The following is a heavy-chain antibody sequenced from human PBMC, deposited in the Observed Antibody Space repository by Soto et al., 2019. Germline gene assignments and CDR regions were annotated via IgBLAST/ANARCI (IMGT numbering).Heavy chain of an antibody. CDR3: AKRRGAGGHFDY. CDR1: GGPFSSYA. CDR2: VSIGGST. J-gene: IGHJ4*02. Sequence: GSVKGSCADLGGPFSSYAKVWVRQGPGKGLEWVAVVSIGGSTHYADSVRGRFTISRDNSKNTLSLQMNSLTAEDTAVYFCAKRRGAGGHFDYWGQGALVTVSS. V-gene: IGHV3-23*01. D-gene: IGHD2-15*01.